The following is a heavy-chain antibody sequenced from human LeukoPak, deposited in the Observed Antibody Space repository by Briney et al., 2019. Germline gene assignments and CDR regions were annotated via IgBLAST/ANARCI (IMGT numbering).Heavy chain of an antibody. CDR1: GGSISSGSYY. CDR3: ARDYYYYDSSGYSA. J-gene: IGHJ4*02. CDR2: IYTSGST. Sequence: SETLSLTCTVSGGSISSGSYYWSWIRQPAGKGLEWIGRIYTSGSTNYNPSLKSRVTISVDTSKNQFSLKLSSVTAADTAVYYCARDYYYYDSSGYSAWGQGTLVIVSS. V-gene: IGHV4-61*02. D-gene: IGHD3-22*01.